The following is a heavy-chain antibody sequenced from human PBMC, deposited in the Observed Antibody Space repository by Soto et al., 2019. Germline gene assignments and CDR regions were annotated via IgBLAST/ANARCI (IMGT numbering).Heavy chain of an antibody. CDR2: IYYSGST. CDR3: ARAYCGGDCYSGNWFDP. CDR1: GGSVSSGSYY. J-gene: IGHJ5*02. Sequence: PSETLSLTCTVSGGSVSSGSYYWSWIRQPPGKGLEWIGYIYYSGSTNYNPSLKSRVTISVDTSKNQFSLKLSSVTAADTAVYYCARAYCGGDCYSGNWFDPWGQGTLVTAPQ. V-gene: IGHV4-61*01. D-gene: IGHD2-21*02.